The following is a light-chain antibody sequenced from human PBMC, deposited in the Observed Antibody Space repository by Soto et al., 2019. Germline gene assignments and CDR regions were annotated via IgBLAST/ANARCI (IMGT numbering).Light chain of an antibody. Sequence: DIVLTQSPATLSLSPGERVTLSCGASPSVSSSRLAWYQQKPGQAPRLLMYDASRRAFGIPDRFSGSGSGTDFTLTIRRLEPEDFAVYYCQQYGNSPITFGQGTRLEI. J-gene: IGKJ5*01. V-gene: IGKV3D-20*01. CDR1: PSVSSSR. CDR3: QQYGNSPIT. CDR2: DAS.